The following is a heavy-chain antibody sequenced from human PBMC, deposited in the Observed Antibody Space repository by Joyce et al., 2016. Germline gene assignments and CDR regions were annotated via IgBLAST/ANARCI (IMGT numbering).Heavy chain of an antibody. CDR2: NRGSGSST. Sequence: EVQLLESGGGLVQPGGSLRLSCAASGFTFSRFAVSGVRLAAGKWVDLVQANRGSGSSTYYADSVKGRFTISRDNSKNTLYLQMNSLRAEDTAVYYCANAVTGYYYYYYGMDVWGQGTTVTVSS. CDR1: GFTFSRFA. CDR3: ANAVTGYYYYYYGMDV. V-gene: IGHV3-23*01. J-gene: IGHJ6*02. D-gene: IGHD4-11*01.